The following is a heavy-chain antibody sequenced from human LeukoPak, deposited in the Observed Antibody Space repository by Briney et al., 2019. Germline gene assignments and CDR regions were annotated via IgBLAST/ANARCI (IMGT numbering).Heavy chain of an antibody. J-gene: IGHJ4*02. CDR3: ASPLLPRL. CDR2: IRGGSDNT. CDR1: GFIFSSYA. V-gene: IGHV3-23*01. Sequence: GGSLRLSCAASGFIFSSYAMSWVRQPPGKGLEWVSGIRGGSDNTDYADSVNGRFTISRDISKSTLFLQMNSLRAEATAVYYCASPLLPRLWGQGTLVTVSS.